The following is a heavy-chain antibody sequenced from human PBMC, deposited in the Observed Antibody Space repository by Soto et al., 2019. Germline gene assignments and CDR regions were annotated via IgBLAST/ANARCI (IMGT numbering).Heavy chain of an antibody. V-gene: IGHV4-4*02. Sequence: QVQLQESGPGLVKPSGTLSLTCAVSGGSISSSNWWSWVRQPPGKGLEWIGEIYHSGSTNYNPSLKSRVTISVDKSKNQFSLKLSSVTAADTAVYYCAGRLLRYFDWLLYIFDYWGQGTLVTVSS. CDR3: AGRLLRYFDWLLYIFDY. CDR1: GGSISSSNW. J-gene: IGHJ4*02. D-gene: IGHD3-9*01. CDR2: IYHSGST.